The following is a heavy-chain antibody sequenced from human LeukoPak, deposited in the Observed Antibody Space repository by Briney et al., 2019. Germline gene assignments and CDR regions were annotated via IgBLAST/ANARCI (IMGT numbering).Heavy chain of an antibody. J-gene: IGHJ4*02. CDR2: IYPGDSDT. CDR3: ARLVAARSYDY. V-gene: IGHV5-51*01. D-gene: IGHD2-21*02. Sequence: GESLKISCEGSGYSFTTYWIGWERQMPGKGLECMGIIYPGDSDTRYSPSFQGQVTISADKSISTAYLQWSSLEASDTAMYYCARLVAARSYDYWGQGTLVTVSS. CDR1: GYSFTTYW.